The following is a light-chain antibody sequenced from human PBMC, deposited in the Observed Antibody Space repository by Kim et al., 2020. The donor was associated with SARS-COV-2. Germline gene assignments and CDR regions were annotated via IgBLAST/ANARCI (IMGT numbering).Light chain of an antibody. CDR1: QSISSY. Sequence: DIQMTQSPSSLSASVGDRVTITCRASQSISSYLNWYQQKPGKAPKLLIYAASSLQSGVPSRFSGSGSGIDFTLTISSLQPEDFATYYCQQSYSTAMYTFGQGTKLEI. J-gene: IGKJ2*01. CDR2: AAS. CDR3: QQSYSTAMYT. V-gene: IGKV1-39*01.